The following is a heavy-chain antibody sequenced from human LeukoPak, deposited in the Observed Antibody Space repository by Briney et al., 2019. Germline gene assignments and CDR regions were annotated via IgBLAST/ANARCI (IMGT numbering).Heavy chain of an antibody. Sequence: SQTLSLTCTVSGGSISSGSYYWSWIRRPAGKGLEWIGRIYTSGSTNYNPSLKSRVTISVDTSKNQFSLKLSSVTAADTAVYYCARDQVYYDFWSGPSPMDVRGKGTTVTVSS. CDR2: IYTSGST. CDR3: ARDQVYYDFWSGPSPMDV. D-gene: IGHD3-3*01. CDR1: GGSISSGSYY. V-gene: IGHV4-61*02. J-gene: IGHJ6*03.